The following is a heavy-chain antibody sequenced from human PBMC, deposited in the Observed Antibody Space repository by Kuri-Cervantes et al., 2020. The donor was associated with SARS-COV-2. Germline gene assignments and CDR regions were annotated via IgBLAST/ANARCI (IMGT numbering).Heavy chain of an antibody. J-gene: IGHJ6*02. V-gene: IGHV3-23*01. CDR1: GFTFSTYA. Sequence: GESLKISCAASGFTFSTYAMSWVRQAPGKGLEWVSGIRGSGGNTHYADSVKGRFTISRDNAKNSMYLQMNSLRAEDTAVYYCARVGPQLWATYYYYGMDVWGQGTTVTVSS. CDR2: IRGSGGNT. CDR3: ARVGPQLWATYYYYGMDV. D-gene: IGHD5-18*01.